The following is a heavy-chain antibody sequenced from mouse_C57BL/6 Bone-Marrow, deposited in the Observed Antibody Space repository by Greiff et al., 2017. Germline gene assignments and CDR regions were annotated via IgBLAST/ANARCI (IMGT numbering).Heavy chain of an antibody. CDR2: IWSDGST. J-gene: IGHJ2*01. CDR3: ARGDDYDGRGYYFDY. Sequence: QVQLQQSGPGLVAPSQSLSITCTVSGFSLTSYGVHWVRQPPGKGLEWLVVIWSDGSTTYNSALKSRLSISKDNSKSQVFLKMNSLQTDDTAMYYCARGDDYDGRGYYFDYWGQGTTLTVSS. V-gene: IGHV2-6*03. D-gene: IGHD2-4*01. CDR1: GFSLTSYG.